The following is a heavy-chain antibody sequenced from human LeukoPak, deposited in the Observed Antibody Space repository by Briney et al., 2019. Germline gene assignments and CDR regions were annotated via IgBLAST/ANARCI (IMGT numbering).Heavy chain of an antibody. Sequence: SETLSLTCTVSGGSISSHYWSWIRQPPGKGLEWIGYIYYSGSTNYNPSLKGRVTISVDTSKNQFSLKLSSATAADTAVYYCARASCTVTTFYCYYMDVWGKGTTVTVSS. V-gene: IGHV4-59*11. J-gene: IGHJ6*03. D-gene: IGHD4-11*01. CDR2: IYYSGST. CDR1: GGSISSHY. CDR3: ARASCTVTTFYCYYMDV.